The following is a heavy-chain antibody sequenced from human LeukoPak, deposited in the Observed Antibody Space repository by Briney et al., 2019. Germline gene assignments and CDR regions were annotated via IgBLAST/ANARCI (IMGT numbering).Heavy chain of an antibody. CDR3: AREKAGYDFWSGYSPDWFDP. J-gene: IGHJ5*02. CDR1: GGSFSGYY. V-gene: IGHV4-34*01. CDR2: INHSGST. Sequence: SETLSLTXAVYGGSFSGYYWSWIRQTPGKGLEWLGEINHSGSTNYNPSLKSRVTISVDTSKNQFSLKLSSVTAADTAVYYCAREKAGYDFWSGYSPDWFDPWGQGTLATVSS. D-gene: IGHD3-3*01.